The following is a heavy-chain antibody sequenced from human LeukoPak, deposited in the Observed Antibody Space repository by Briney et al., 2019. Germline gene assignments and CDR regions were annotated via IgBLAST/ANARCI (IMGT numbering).Heavy chain of an antibody. CDR3: ARDRYYSADY. CDR2: INSDGSVT. Sequence: GGSLRLSCAASGFAFNTYWMHWVRQTPGKGLVWVSRINSDGSVTIYADSVKGRFTISRDNAKNTVYLLTNSLRADDTAVYYCARDRYYSADYWGRGTLVTVSS. D-gene: IGHD2-15*01. V-gene: IGHV3-74*01. J-gene: IGHJ4*02. CDR1: GFAFNTYW.